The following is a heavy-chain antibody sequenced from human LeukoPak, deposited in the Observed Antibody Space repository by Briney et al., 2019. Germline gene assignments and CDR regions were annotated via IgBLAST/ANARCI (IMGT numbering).Heavy chain of an antibody. D-gene: IGHD2-2*01. V-gene: IGHV1-69*05. CDR1: GGTFGSYA. CDR3: ARGYCSSTSCYRKNDAFDI. J-gene: IGHJ3*02. Sequence: ASVKVSCKASGGTFGSYAISWVRQAPGQGLEWMGGIIPIFGTANYAQKFQGRVTITTDESTSTAYMELSSLRSEDTAVYYCARGYCSSTSCYRKNDAFDIWGQGTMVTVSS. CDR2: IIPIFGTA.